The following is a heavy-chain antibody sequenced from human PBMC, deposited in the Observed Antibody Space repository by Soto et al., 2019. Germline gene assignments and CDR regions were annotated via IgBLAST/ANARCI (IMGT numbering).Heavy chain of an antibody. Sequence: QPGGSLRLSCAASGFPFGDFGMHWLRQAPGKGLEWVAVISHDGSDKFYADSVKARFTISRDNSKNTLYLQMSGLRGEDTAVYYCAKSPDFFCSSANCYMSYFDYWSQGTLVTVSS. J-gene: IGHJ4*02. V-gene: IGHV3-30*18. CDR2: ISHDGSDK. CDR3: AKSPDFFCSSANCYMSYFDY. D-gene: IGHD2-2*02. CDR1: GFPFGDFG.